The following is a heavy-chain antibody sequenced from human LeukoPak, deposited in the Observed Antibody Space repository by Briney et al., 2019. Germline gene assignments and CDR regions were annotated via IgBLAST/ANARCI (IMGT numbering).Heavy chain of an antibody. D-gene: IGHD1-26*01. Sequence: SETLSLTCAVYGGSFSGYYWSWIRQPPGKGLEWIGEINHSGSTNYNPSLKSRVTISVDTSKNQFSLKLSSVSAADTAVYYCARGREGPANYYGMDVWGKGTTVTVSS. CDR3: ARGREGPANYYGMDV. V-gene: IGHV4-34*01. CDR2: INHSGST. CDR1: GGSFSGYY. J-gene: IGHJ6*04.